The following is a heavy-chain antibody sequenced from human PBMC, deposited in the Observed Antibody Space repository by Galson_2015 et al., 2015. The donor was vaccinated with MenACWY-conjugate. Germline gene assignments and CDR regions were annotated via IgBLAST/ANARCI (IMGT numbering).Heavy chain of an antibody. D-gene: IGHD5-18*01. J-gene: IGHJ6*02. Sequence: SLRLSCAASGFTFSSYWMHWVRQAPGKGLVWVSRINSDGSSTSYADSVKGRFTISRDNAKNTLYLQMNSLRAEDTAVYYCAREDTAGTNYYYYYGMDVWGQGTTVTVSS. CDR3: AREDTAGTNYYYYYGMDV. CDR2: INSDGSST. V-gene: IGHV3-74*01. CDR1: GFTFSSYW.